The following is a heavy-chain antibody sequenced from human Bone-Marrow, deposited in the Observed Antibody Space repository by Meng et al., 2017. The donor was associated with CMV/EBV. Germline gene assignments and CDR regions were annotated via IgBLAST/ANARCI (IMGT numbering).Heavy chain of an antibody. J-gene: IGHJ4*02. CDR1: GFTFGDYA. V-gene: IGHV3-49*04. CDR3: TTDTPDTYYYDSSGSVG. CDR2: IRSKAYGGTT. Sequence: GGSLRLSCTASGFTFGDYAMSWVRQAPGKGLEWVGFIRSKAYGGTTEYAASVKGRFTISRDDSKSIAYLQMNSLKTEDTAVYYCTTDTPDTYYYDSSGSVGWGQGTLVTVSS. D-gene: IGHD3-22*01.